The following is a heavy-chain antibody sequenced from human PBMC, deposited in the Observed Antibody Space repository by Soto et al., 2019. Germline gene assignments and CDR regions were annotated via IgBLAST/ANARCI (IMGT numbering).Heavy chain of an antibody. V-gene: IGHV3-23*01. CDR3: AKGSIEYSASVDN. Sequence: EVHLLESGGGLVQPGGSLRLSCAASGFSFNSYAMAWVRQAQGKGLEWVSVISARGGKSYFADSVKGRFTISRDNSKHVLSLEMNSLRAEDTAIYLCAKGSIEYSASVDNWGQGTLVLVSS. J-gene: IGHJ4*02. CDR1: GFSFNSYA. D-gene: IGHD5-12*01. CDR2: ISARGGKS.